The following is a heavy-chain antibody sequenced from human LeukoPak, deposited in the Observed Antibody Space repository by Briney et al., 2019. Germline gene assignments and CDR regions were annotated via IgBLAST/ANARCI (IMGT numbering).Heavy chain of an antibody. CDR3: ARFLRSISWNY. CDR2: IYTSGST. CDR1: GVSISSGSYY. Sequence: SETLSLTCIVSGVSISSGSYYWSWIRQPAGKGLERIGRIYTSGSTNYNPSLKSRVTISVDTSKNQFSLKLSSVTAADTAVYYCARFLRSISWNYWGQGTLVTVSS. D-gene: IGHD1-1*01. V-gene: IGHV4-61*02. J-gene: IGHJ4*02.